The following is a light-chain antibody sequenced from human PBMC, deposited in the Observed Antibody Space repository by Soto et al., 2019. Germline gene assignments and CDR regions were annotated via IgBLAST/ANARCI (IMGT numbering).Light chain of an antibody. CDR3: QQYGRSPWT. Sequence: EIVLTQSPGTLSLSNGDRATLSCRASQSVSSSYLAWYQQKPGQAPGLLIYGASSRATGIPDRFSGSGSGTDFTLTISRLEPEDFAVYYCQQYGRSPWTFGQGTKVDIK. CDR1: QSVSSSY. V-gene: IGKV3-20*01. J-gene: IGKJ1*01. CDR2: GAS.